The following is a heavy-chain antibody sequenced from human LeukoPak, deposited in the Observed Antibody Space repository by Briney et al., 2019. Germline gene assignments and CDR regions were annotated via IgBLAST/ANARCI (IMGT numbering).Heavy chain of an antibody. CDR3: ARAAVAAEEYNWFDS. J-gene: IGHJ5*01. D-gene: IGHD2-15*01. V-gene: IGHV5-51*01. CDR1: GYSFTSYW. Sequence: GESLKISCKGSGYSFTSYWIGWVRQMPGKGLEWMGIIYPGDSDTRYSPSFQGQVTISADKSISTAYLQWSSLKASDTAMYYCARAAVAAEEYNWFDSWGQGTLVTVSS. CDR2: IYPGDSDT.